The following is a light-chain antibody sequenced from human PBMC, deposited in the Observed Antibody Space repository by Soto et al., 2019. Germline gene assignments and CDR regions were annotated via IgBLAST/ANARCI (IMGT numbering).Light chain of an antibody. V-gene: IGLV2-23*01. CDR1: SSDIGSYNL. J-gene: IGLJ2*01. CDR2: ESG. CDR3: AAWDDSPNGVV. Sequence: QSVLAQPASVSGSPGQSITISCTGTSSDIGSYNLVSWYQQHPGEAPKLIIFESGKRPAEVSNRFSASKSGNTASLTISGLQAEDEADYYCAAWDDSPNGVVFGGGTKVTVL.